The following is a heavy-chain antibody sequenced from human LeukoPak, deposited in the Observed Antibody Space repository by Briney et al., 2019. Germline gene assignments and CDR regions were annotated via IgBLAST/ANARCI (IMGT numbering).Heavy chain of an antibody. J-gene: IGHJ4*02. CDR3: ARAYDILTGYYLGYVY. CDR2: IKRSGGST. CDR1: GYTFTSYY. D-gene: IGHD3-9*01. V-gene: IGHV1-46*01. Sequence: ASVKLSCTASGYTFTSYYMHWVRQAPGQGLEWMGIIKRSGGSTSYAQKFQGRVTMTRDTSISTAYMELSRLRSDDTAVYYCARAYDILTGYYLGYVYWGQGTLVTVSS.